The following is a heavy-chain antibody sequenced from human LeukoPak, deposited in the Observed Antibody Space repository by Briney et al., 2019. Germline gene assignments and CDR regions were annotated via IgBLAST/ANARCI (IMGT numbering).Heavy chain of an antibody. CDR2: INPNSGGT. CDR3: ARGKENYDFWSGYLYYFDY. D-gene: IGHD3-3*01. CDR1: GYTFTGYY. V-gene: IGHV1-2*02. Sequence: ASVKVSCKASGYTFTGYYMHWVRQAPGQGLEWMGWINPNSGGTNYAQKFQGRVTMTRDTSISTAYMELSRLRSDDTAVYYCARGKENYDFWSGYLYYFDYWGQGTLVTVSS. J-gene: IGHJ4*02.